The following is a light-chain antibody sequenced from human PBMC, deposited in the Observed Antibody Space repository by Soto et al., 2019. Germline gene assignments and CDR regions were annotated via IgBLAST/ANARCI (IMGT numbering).Light chain of an antibody. J-gene: IGLJ2*01. V-gene: IGLV2-23*01. CDR1: SSDVGSYNL. Sequence: QSALNQPASVSGSPGQSITISCTGTSSDVGSYNLVSWYQQHPGKAPKLMIYEGSKRPSGVSNRFSGSKSGNTASLTISGLQAEDEADYYCCSYAGSSNLVFSGGTKLTVL. CDR2: EGS. CDR3: CSYAGSSNLV.